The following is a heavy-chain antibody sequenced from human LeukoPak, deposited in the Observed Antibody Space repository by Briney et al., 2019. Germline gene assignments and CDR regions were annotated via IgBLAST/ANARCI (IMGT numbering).Heavy chain of an antibody. Sequence: ASVKVSCKASGGTFSSYAISWVRQAPGQGLEWMGRIIPILGIANYAQKFQGRVTITADKYTSTAYMELSSLRSEDTAVYYCAREVVPAAIPPHPYYFDYWGQGTLVTVSS. J-gene: IGHJ4*02. CDR2: IIPILGIA. CDR1: GGTFSSYA. V-gene: IGHV1-69*04. D-gene: IGHD2-2*01. CDR3: AREVVPAAIPPHPYYFDY.